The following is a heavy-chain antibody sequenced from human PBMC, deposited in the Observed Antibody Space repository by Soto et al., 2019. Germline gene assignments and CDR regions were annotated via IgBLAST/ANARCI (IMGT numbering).Heavy chain of an antibody. CDR2: IVVGSGST. CDR1: GFTFVGSS. J-gene: IGHJ4*02. Sequence: ASVKVSCKASGFTFVGSSVQWVRQARGQRLEWIGWIVVGSGSTHYAQKFQGRFTITEDTSTDTAYMELSSLRSEDTAVYYCATACSGGSCLDYWGQGTLVTVSS. D-gene: IGHD2-15*01. CDR3: ATACSGGSCLDY. V-gene: IGHV1-58*01.